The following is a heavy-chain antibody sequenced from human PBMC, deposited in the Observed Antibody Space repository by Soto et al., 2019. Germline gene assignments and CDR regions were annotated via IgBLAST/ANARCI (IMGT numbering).Heavy chain of an antibody. J-gene: IGHJ4*02. Sequence: SVKVSCKASGGTFSSYAISWVRQAPGQGLEWMGGIIPIFGTANYAQKFQGRVTITADKSTSTAYMELSSLRSGDTAVYYCARDKILASYFDYWGQGTLVTVSS. V-gene: IGHV1-69*06. CDR2: IIPIFGTA. D-gene: IGHD2-15*01. CDR1: GGTFSSYA. CDR3: ARDKILASYFDY.